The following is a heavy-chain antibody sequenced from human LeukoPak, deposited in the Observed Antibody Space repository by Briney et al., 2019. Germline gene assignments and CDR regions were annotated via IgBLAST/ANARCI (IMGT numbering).Heavy chain of an antibody. CDR2: IIPIFGTA. CDR1: GGTFSSYA. V-gene: IGHV1-69*05. J-gene: IGHJ6*03. D-gene: IGHD2-15*01. CDR3: ARSSGGSTSDQGYMDV. Sequence: SVKVSCKASGGTFSSYAISWVRQAPGQGLEWMGGIIPIFGTANYAQKFQGRVTITTDESTSTAYMELSSLRSEDTAVYYCARSSGGSTSDQGYMDVWGKGTTVTVSS.